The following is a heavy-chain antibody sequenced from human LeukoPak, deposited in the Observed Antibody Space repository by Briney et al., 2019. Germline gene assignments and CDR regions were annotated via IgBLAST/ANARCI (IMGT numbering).Heavy chain of an antibody. D-gene: IGHD2-2*01. CDR3: ASAVVVPAAIFRNYYYMDV. V-gene: IGHV1-69*05. J-gene: IGHJ6*03. Sequence: SVKVSCKASGGTFSSYAISWVRQAPGQGLEWMGGIIPIFGTANYAQNLQGRVTITTDESTSTAYMELSSLRSEDTAVYYCASAVVVPAAIFRNYYYMDVWGKGTTVTVS. CDR1: GGTFSSYA. CDR2: IIPIFGTA.